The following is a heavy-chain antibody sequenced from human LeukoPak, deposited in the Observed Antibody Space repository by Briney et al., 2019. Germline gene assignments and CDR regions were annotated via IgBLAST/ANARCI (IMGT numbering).Heavy chain of an antibody. Sequence: ASVKVSCKASGYTFTSYAMHWVRQAPGQRLEWMGWINAGNGNTKYSQKFQGRVTITRDTSASTAYMELSSLRSEDTAVYYCARDRQGYCSSTSCLRGAFDIWGQGTMVTVSS. CDR1: GYTFTSYA. D-gene: IGHD2-2*01. CDR3: ARDRQGYCSSTSCLRGAFDI. CDR2: INAGNGNT. V-gene: IGHV1-3*01. J-gene: IGHJ3*02.